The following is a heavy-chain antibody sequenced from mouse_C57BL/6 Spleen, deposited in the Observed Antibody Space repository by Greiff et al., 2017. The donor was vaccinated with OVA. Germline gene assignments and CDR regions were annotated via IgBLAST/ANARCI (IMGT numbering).Heavy chain of an antibody. J-gene: IGHJ4*01. Sequence: EVHLVESGGGLVKPGGSLKLSCAASGFTFSDYGMHWVRQAPEKGLEWVAYISSGSSTIYYADTVKGRFTISRDNAKNTLFLQMTSLRSEDTAMYYCATGTGTYAMDYWGQGTSVTVSS. D-gene: IGHD4-1*01. V-gene: IGHV5-17*01. CDR3: ATGTGTYAMDY. CDR2: ISSGSSTI. CDR1: GFTFSDYG.